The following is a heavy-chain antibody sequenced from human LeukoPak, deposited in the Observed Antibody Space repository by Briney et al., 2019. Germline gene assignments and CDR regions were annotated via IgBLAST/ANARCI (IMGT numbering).Heavy chain of an antibody. CDR1: GFNFRDHW. CDR3: VKNNGWFHLAQ. CDR2: IKTDGSET. V-gene: IGHV3-7*03. J-gene: IGHJ4*02. D-gene: IGHD6-19*01. Sequence: GGSLRLSCAASGFNFRDHWMDWVRQAPGKGLEWVGHIKTDGSETYYLDSLRGRFSISRDNTNNALYLQMDSLRVEDTAVYYCVKNNGWFHLAQWGQGTLVTVSS.